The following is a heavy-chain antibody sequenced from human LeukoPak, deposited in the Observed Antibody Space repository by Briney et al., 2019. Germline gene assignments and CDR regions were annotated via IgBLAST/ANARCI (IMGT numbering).Heavy chain of an antibody. V-gene: IGHV3-30-3*01. D-gene: IGHD3-22*01. Sequence: GRSLRLSCAASGFTFSSYAMHWVRQAPGKGLEWVALISYDGSNKYYADSVKGRFTISRDNSKNTLYLQMNSLRAEDTAVYYCARGELGAHYYDSSGYYPWAFDIWGQGTMVTVSS. CDR2: ISYDGSNK. CDR1: GFTFSSYA. J-gene: IGHJ3*02. CDR3: ARGELGAHYYDSSGYYPWAFDI.